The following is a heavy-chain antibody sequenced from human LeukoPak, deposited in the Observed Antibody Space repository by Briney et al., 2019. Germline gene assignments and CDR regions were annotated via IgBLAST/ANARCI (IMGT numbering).Heavy chain of an antibody. D-gene: IGHD6-19*01. Sequence: SETLSLTCAVYGGSFSGYYWSWIRQPPGKGLEWIGEINHSGSTNYNPSLKSRVTISVDTSKNQFSLKLSSVTAADTAVYYCARSPGYSSGWGVPWGQGTLVTVSS. CDR2: INHSGST. V-gene: IGHV4-34*01. CDR3: ARSPGYSSGWGVP. J-gene: IGHJ5*02. CDR1: GGSFSGYY.